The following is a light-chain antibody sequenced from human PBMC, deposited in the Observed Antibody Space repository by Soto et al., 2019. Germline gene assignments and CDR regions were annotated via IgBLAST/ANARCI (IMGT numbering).Light chain of an antibody. J-gene: IGLJ1*01. V-gene: IGLV2-23*02. Sequence: QSVLTQPASVSGSPGQSITISCTGTSSDVGSYNLVSWYQQHPGKAPKLMIYEVSKRPSGVSNRFSGSKSGNTASLTISGLQAEDEADYYCSSYAGSSTPLIFGTGTKLTVL. CDR1: SSDVGSYNL. CDR2: EVS. CDR3: SSYAGSSTPLI.